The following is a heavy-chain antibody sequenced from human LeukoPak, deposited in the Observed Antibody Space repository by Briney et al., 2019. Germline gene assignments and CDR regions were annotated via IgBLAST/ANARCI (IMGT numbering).Heavy chain of an antibody. J-gene: IGHJ4*02. CDR3: ARDSGYSSSWYRWN. D-gene: IGHD6-13*01. Sequence: GGSLRLSCAASGFTFSSYSMNWVRQAPGKGLEWVSYISSSSSTIYYADSVKGRFTISGDNAKNSLYLQMNSLRAEDTAVYYCARDSGYSSSWYRWNWGQGTLVTVSS. CDR1: GFTFSSYS. CDR2: ISSSSSTI. V-gene: IGHV3-48*01.